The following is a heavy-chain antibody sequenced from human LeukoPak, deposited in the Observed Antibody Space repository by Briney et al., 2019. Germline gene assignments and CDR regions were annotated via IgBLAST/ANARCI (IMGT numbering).Heavy chain of an antibody. CDR3: ARDMATMIVVVITPSFDC. J-gene: IGHJ4*02. CDR2: ISAYNGNT. CDR1: GYTFTSYG. Sequence: GASVKVSCKASGYTFTSYGISWVRQAPGQGLEWMGWISAYNGNTNYAQKLQGRVTMTTDTSTSTAYMELRSLRSDDTAVYYCARDMATMIVVVITPSFDCWGQGTLVTVSS. D-gene: IGHD3-22*01. V-gene: IGHV1-18*01.